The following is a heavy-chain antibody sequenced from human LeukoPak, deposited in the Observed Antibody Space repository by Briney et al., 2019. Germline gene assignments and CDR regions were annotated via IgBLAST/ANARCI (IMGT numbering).Heavy chain of an antibody. V-gene: IGHV4-30-4*08. CDR2: IYYSGGT. CDR3: ARLTTVTMMFDY. Sequence: SETLSLTCTVSGASIRTGLYYWRWIRQSPGKGLGWIGYIYYSGGTYYNPSLEGRLTISVDTSKNQFSLKLSSVTAADTAVYYCARLTTVTMMFDYWGQGTLVTVSS. CDR1: GASIRTGLYY. D-gene: IGHD4-17*01. J-gene: IGHJ4*02.